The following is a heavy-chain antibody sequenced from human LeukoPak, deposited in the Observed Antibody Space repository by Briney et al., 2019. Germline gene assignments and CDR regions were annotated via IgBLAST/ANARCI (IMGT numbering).Heavy chain of an antibody. CDR3: AKGGVPMIVVVPYYFDY. D-gene: IGHD3-22*01. CDR2: ISYDGSNK. Sequence: GGSLRLSCAASGFTFSSYGMHWVRQAPGKGLEWVAVISYDGSNKYYADSVKGRFTISRDNSKNTLYLQMNSLRAEDTAVYYCAKGGVPMIVVVPYYFDYWGQGTLVTVSS. V-gene: IGHV3-30*18. J-gene: IGHJ4*02. CDR1: GFTFSSYG.